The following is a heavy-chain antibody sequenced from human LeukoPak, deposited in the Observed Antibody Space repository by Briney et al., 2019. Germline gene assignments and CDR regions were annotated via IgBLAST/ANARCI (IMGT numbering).Heavy chain of an antibody. CDR3: ARDGWFGERVAFDI. CDR1: GFTFSSYW. CDR2: IKQDGSEK. V-gene: IGHV3-7*01. D-gene: IGHD3-10*01. Sequence: PGGSLRLSCAASGFTFSSYWMSWVRQAPGKGLEWVANIKQDGSEKYYVDSVKGRFTISRDNAKNSLYLQMNSPRAEDTAVYYCARDGWFGERVAFDIWGQGTMVTVSS. J-gene: IGHJ3*02.